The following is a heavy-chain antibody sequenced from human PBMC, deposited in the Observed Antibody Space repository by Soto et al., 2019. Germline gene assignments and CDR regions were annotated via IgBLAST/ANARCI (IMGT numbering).Heavy chain of an antibody. Sequence: ASVTVSCKASGYTFTGYYMHWVRQAPGQGLEWMGWINPNSGGTNYAQKFQGWVTMTRDTSISTAYMELSRLRSDDTAVYYCARGRAGKQQLVKGNYYYYYMDVWGKGTTVTVSS. D-gene: IGHD6-13*01. CDR1: GYTFTGYY. V-gene: IGHV1-2*04. CDR3: ARGRAGKQQLVKGNYYYYYMDV. CDR2: INPNSGGT. J-gene: IGHJ6*03.